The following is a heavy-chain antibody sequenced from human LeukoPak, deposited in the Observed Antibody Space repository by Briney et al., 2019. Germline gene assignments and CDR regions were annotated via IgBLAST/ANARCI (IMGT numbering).Heavy chain of an antibody. V-gene: IGHV3-21*01. CDR1: GFTFSSYE. J-gene: IGHJ4*02. CDR3: ARAHTVGGFDY. Sequence: GGSLRLSCAASGFTFSSYEMNWVRQAPGKGLEWVSSISSSSSYIYYADSLKGRFTISRDNAKNSLYLQMNSLRAEDTAVYYCARAHTVGGFDYWGQGTLVTVSS. CDR2: ISSSSSYI. D-gene: IGHD4-23*01.